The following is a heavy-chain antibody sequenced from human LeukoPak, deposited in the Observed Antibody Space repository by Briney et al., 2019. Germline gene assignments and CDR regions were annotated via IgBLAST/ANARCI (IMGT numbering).Heavy chain of an antibody. CDR1: GFTFSSYA. Sequence: TGGALRISCAASGFTFSSYAMHLVRPAPGEGLEYVLAFSSNGGSTYYANSVKGRFTISRDNSKNTLYLQMGSLRAEDMAVYYCARVKRGEMATIYFDYWGQGTLVTVSS. D-gene: IGHD5-24*01. V-gene: IGHV3-64*01. CDR2: FSSNGGST. J-gene: IGHJ4*02. CDR3: ARVKRGEMATIYFDY.